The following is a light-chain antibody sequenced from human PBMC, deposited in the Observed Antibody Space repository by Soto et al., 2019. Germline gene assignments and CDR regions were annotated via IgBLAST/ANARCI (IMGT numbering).Light chain of an antibody. CDR2: DAS. Sequence: DVQMTQSPSTLSASVGDRVTITCRASRSISDWLAWYQQKPGKAPKSLIYDASTLESGVPSRFSGSASGTEFTLTISSLQPDDFATYYCQQYNIYPPTFGQGTKVDIK. V-gene: IGKV1-5*01. J-gene: IGKJ1*01. CDR3: QQYNIYPPT. CDR1: RSISDW.